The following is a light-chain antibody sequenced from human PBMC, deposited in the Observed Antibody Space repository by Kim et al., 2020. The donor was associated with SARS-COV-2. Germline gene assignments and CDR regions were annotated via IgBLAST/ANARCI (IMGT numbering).Light chain of an antibody. CDR3: QHYDLPIT. J-gene: IGKJ5*01. Sequence: SASVRDTVTITCHARQDITNHLYWYQQKPGNAPKLLIYDATDLEIGVPARFSGSGSGTYFTFTIRSLQPDDIATYYCQHYDLPITFGQGTRLEIK. V-gene: IGKV1-33*01. CDR1: QDITNH. CDR2: DAT.